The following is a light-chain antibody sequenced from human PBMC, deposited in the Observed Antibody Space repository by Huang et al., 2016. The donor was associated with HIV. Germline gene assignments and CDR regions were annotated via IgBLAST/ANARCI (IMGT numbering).Light chain of an antibody. V-gene: IGKV3-20*01. CDR1: KSVNNNY. CDR2: RAS. Sequence: EILLTQSPDTLSLSPGDRATLPCRASKSVNNNYLAWYQQKPGQAPRRLIYRASTRATGIPDRFSGSGSGTDFTLTISRLEPDDFAVYYCQQFGSSPPYSFGQGTKLEIK. CDR3: QQFGSSPPYS. J-gene: IGKJ2*03.